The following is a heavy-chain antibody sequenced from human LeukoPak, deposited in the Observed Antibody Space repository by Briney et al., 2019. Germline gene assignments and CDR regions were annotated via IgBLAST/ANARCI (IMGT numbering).Heavy chain of an antibody. Sequence: ASLKVSCKASGYTFTTYDINWVRQATGQGLEWMGWMNPNSGNTGYAPKFQGRVTMTRNTSISTAYMELSSLRSDDTAVYYCARDNWGDYYDSSRAPYFDYWGQGALVTVSS. CDR3: ARDNWGDYYDSSRAPYFDY. CDR1: GYTFTTYD. J-gene: IGHJ4*02. CDR2: MNPNSGNT. V-gene: IGHV1-8*01. D-gene: IGHD3-22*01.